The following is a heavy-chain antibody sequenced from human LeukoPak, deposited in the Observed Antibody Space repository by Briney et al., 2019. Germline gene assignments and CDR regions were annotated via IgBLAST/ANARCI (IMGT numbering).Heavy chain of an antibody. V-gene: IGHV4-4*07. CDR2: IYTSGST. D-gene: IGHD3-22*01. Sequence: PSETLSLTCTVSGASIRSHYWSWIRQPPGKGLEWIGRIYTSGSTNYNPSLKSRVTMSVDTSKNQFSLKLSSVTAADTAVYYCARDSPLSSYYYDSSGYFDIWGQGTMVTVSS. J-gene: IGHJ3*02. CDR3: ARDSPLSSYYYDSSGYFDI. CDR1: GASIRSHY.